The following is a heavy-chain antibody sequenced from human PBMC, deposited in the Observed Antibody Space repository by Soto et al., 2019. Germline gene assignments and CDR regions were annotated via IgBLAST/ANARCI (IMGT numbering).Heavy chain of an antibody. CDR2: IYYSGST. Sequence: LEILSLTCTVSGGTISSWYWSWIRQPPGKGLEWIGYIYYSGSTNCNPSLKSRVTISVDTSKNQFSLKLSSVTAADTAVYYCARRYGSAIDYWGQGTLVTAPQ. CDR1: GGTISSWY. D-gene: IGHD1-26*01. CDR3: ARRYGSAIDY. V-gene: IGHV4-59*08. J-gene: IGHJ4*02.